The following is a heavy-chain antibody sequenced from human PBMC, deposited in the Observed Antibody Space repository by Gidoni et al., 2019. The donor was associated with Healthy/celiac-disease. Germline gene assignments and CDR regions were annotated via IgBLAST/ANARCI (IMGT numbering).Heavy chain of an antibody. V-gene: IGHV4-34*01. J-gene: IGHJ4*02. Sequence: QVQLQQWCAGLLKPSETLSLTCAVYGGSFSGYYWSWIRQPPGKGLEWIGEINHSGSTNYNPSLKSRVTISVDTSKNQFSLKLSSVTAADTAVYYCARADYDFWSGYYFNYWGQGTLVTVSS. CDR2: INHSGST. CDR1: GGSFSGYY. CDR3: ARADYDFWSGYYFNY. D-gene: IGHD3-3*01.